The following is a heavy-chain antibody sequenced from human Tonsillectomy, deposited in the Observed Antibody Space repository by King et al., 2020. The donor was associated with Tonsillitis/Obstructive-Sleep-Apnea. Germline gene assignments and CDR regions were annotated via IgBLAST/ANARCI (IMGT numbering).Heavy chain of an antibody. CDR2: IVAGGGST. D-gene: IGHD3-22*01. CDR1: GFTFSSYA. V-gene: IGHV3-23*04. J-gene: IGHJ6*03. CDR3: AKDADSSGYYPTNYYYMDV. Sequence: VQLVESGGGLVQPGGSLRLSCAASGFTFSSYAMTWVRQAPGQGLEWVSVIVAGGGSTYYAHSVKARFTISRDNSKNTLYLQMNSLRAEDTALYYCAKDADSSGYYPTNYYYMDVWGKGTTVTVSS.